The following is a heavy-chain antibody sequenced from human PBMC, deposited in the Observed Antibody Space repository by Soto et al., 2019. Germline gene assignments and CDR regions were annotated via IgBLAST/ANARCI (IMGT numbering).Heavy chain of an antibody. Sequence: QLQLQESGPGLVKSSETLSLTCTVSGGSISSSSSYYWAWIRQPPGEGLEWIGNIYFTGSTNYNPSLKSRVTISVDTSKNQFSLKLSSVTAADTAMYYCAVGTQAGSGYWGQGTLVTVTS. CDR1: GGSISSSSSYY. V-gene: IGHV4-39*01. CDR2: IYFTGST. D-gene: IGHD3-10*01. J-gene: IGHJ1*01. CDR3: AVGTQAGSGY.